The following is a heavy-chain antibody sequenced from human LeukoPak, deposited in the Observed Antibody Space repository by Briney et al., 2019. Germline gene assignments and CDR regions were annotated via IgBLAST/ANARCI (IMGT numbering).Heavy chain of an antibody. V-gene: IGHV3-73*01. J-gene: IGHJ4*02. CDR2: IRSKANSYAT. CDR3: TRADRGYSYGYRY. CDR1: GFTFSGSA. D-gene: IGHD5-18*01. Sequence: GGSLRLSCAASGFTFSGSAMHWVRQASGKGLEWVGRIRSKANSYATAYAASVKGRFTISRDDSKNTAYLQMNSLKTEDTAVYYCTRADRGYSYGYRYWGQGTLVTVSS.